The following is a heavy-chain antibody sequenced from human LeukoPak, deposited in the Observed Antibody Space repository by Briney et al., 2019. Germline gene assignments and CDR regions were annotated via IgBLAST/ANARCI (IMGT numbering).Heavy chain of an antibody. CDR3: AKDPHQRIAVAGYFDY. J-gene: IGHJ4*02. V-gene: IGHV3-33*06. CDR2: IWYDGSNK. CDR1: GFTFSSYG. D-gene: IGHD6-19*01. Sequence: GGSLRLSCAASGFTFSSYGMHWVRQAPGKGLEWVEVIWYDGSNKNYADSVKGRFTISRDNSKNTLYLQMNSLRVEDTAVYYCAKDPHQRIAVAGYFDYWGQGTLVTVSS.